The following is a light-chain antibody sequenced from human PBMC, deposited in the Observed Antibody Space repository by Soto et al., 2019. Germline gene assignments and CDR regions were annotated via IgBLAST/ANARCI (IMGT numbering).Light chain of an antibody. Sequence: DIQLTQSPSFLSASVGFRVTMTCRSSQGISTYLAWYQQKPGKAPKLLIYAASTLQSGVPSRFSGSGSGTEFALAITSLQHEDFATYYCQQLITYPQTFGQGTKVDIK. CDR3: QQLITYPQT. CDR1: QGISTY. V-gene: IGKV1-9*01. J-gene: IGKJ1*01. CDR2: AAS.